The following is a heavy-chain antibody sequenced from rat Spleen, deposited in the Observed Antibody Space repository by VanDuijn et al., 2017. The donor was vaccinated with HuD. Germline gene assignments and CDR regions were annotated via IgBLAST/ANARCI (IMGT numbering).Heavy chain of an antibody. CDR3: ARLGGLRNWFAY. V-gene: IGHV5S13*01. CDR2: ISIGGGST. CDR1: GFTFSNYD. J-gene: IGHJ3*01. D-gene: IGHD4-3*01. Sequence: EVQVVESGGGLVQPGRSLKLSCAASGFTFSNYDMAWVRQAPTKGLEWVASISIGGGSTYYRDSVTGRFTISRDNARSTQYLQMDSLRSEDTATYFCARLGGLRNWFAYWGQGTLVTVSS.